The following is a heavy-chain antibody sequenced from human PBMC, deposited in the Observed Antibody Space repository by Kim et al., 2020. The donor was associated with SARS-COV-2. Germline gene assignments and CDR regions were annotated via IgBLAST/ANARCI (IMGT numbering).Heavy chain of an antibody. CDR3: ARAPGSGWPNFDY. CDR1: GFTFSRYS. CDR2: ISSSSSYI. J-gene: IGHJ4*02. D-gene: IGHD6-19*01. Sequence: GGSLRLSCAASGFTFSRYSMNWVRQAPGKGLEWVSSISSSSSYIYYADSVKGRFTISRDNAKNSLYLQMNSLRAEDTAVYYCARAPGSGWPNFDYWGQGTLVTVSS. V-gene: IGHV3-21*01.